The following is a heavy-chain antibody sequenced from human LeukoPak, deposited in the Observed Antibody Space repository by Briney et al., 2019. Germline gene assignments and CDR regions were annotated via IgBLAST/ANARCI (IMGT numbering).Heavy chain of an antibody. CDR2: IHYSGTT. CDR1: GDSISSHY. Sequence: SETLSLTCTVSGDSISSHYWTWIRQPPGKGLEWVGYIHYSGTTNYNPSLKSRITTSLDTSRNQISLKLNSVTAADTAVYYCARGGWSLDYWGQGTLVTVSS. CDR3: ARGGWSLDY. V-gene: IGHV4-59*11. J-gene: IGHJ4*02. D-gene: IGHD6-19*01.